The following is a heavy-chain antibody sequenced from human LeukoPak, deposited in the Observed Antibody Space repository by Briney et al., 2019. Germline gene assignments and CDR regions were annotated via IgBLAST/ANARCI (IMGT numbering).Heavy chain of an antibody. Sequence: GGSLRLSCAASGLTFSTSWMAWVRQTPGKGLEWVVNIKPDGSEIHYGDSVKGRFTISRDNAKNSLYLQMNSLRAEDTAVYYCARDDGSNWGQGTLVTVSS. CDR1: GLTFSTSW. D-gene: IGHD2-2*03. V-gene: IGHV3-7*05. CDR3: ARDDGSN. J-gene: IGHJ4*02. CDR2: IKPDGSEI.